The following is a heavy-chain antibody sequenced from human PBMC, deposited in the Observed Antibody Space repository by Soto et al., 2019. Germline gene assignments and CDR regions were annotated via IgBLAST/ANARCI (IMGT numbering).Heavy chain of an antibody. J-gene: IGHJ6*02. V-gene: IGHV7-4-1*01. CDR3: ARDRIGALWFGELLSYDQGCMGMDV. D-gene: IGHD3-10*01. Sequence: QVQLVQSGSELKKPGASVKVSCKASGYTFTSYAMNWVRQAPGQGLEWMGWINTNTGNPTYAQGFTGRFVFSLDTSVSTAYLQICSLKAEDTAVYYCARDRIGALWFGELLSYDQGCMGMDVWGQGTTVTVSS. CDR2: INTNTGNP. CDR1: GYTFTSYA.